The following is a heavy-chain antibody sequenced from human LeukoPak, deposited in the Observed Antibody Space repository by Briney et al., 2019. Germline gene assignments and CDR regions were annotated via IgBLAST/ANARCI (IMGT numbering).Heavy chain of an antibody. V-gene: IGHV1-46*01. CDR2: INPSGGST. D-gene: IGHD1-1*01. CDR3: ARSPEAPLPTVGLEPPFDP. Sequence: GASVKVSCKASGYTFTSYYMHWVRQAPGQGLEWMGIINPSGGSTSYAQKFQGRVTMTRDTSTSTVYMELSSLRSEDTAVYYCARSPEAPLPTVGLEPPFDPWGQGTLVTVSS. J-gene: IGHJ5*02. CDR1: GYTFTSYY.